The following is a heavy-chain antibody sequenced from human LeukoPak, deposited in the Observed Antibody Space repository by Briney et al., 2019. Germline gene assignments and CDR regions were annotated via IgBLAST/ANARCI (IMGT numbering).Heavy chain of an antibody. V-gene: IGHV3-48*01. Sequence: GGSLRLSCAASGFTFSSYSMNWVRQAPGKGLEWVSYISSSSSTIYYADSVKGRFTISRDNAKNTLYLQMNSLRAEDTAAYYCARDLRVLWFGELLDYYYYGMDVWGQGTTVTVSS. CDR2: ISSSSSTI. CDR1: GFTFSSYS. CDR3: ARDLRVLWFGELLDYYYYGMDV. D-gene: IGHD3-10*01. J-gene: IGHJ6*02.